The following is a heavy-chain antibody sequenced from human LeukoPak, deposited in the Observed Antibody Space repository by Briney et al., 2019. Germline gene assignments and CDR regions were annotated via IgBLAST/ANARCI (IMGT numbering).Heavy chain of an antibody. Sequence: GIIYPGDSDTRYSPSFQGQVTISADKSISTAYLQWSSLKASDTAMYYCARRYSNREYFDYWGQGALVTVSS. J-gene: IGHJ4*02. CDR3: ARRYSNREYFDY. CDR2: IYPGDSDT. V-gene: IGHV5-51*01. D-gene: IGHD1-1*01.